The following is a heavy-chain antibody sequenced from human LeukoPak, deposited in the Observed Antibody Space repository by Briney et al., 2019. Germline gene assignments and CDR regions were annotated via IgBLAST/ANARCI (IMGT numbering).Heavy chain of an antibody. J-gene: IGHJ4*02. V-gene: IGHV3-21*01. D-gene: IGHD6-19*01. CDR3: ARAYSSGWSPPGSFDY. CDR1: GFTFSSYS. CDR2: ISSSSIYK. Sequence: SGGSLRLSCAASGFTFSSYSMNWVRQAPGKGLEWVSSISSSSIYKYYADSVKGRFTISRDNAKKSLYLQMNSLRAEDTAVYYCARAYSSGWSPPGSFDYWGQGTLVTVSS.